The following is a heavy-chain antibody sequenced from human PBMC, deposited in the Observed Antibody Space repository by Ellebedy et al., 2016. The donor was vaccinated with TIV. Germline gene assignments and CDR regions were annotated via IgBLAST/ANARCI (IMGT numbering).Heavy chain of an antibody. CDR1: KFTFSGYA. V-gene: IGHV3-23*01. J-gene: IGHJ6*02. Sequence: GESLKISCAASKFTFSGYAMSWVRQAPGKRLEWVSSISATAISTYYTDSVKGRFTISRDNSKNTLYLQMNTLRAEDTAVYYCATTTIPFTYYYAMEVWGQGTTVTVSS. D-gene: IGHD1-26*01. CDR2: ISATAIST. CDR3: ATTTIPFTYYYAMEV.